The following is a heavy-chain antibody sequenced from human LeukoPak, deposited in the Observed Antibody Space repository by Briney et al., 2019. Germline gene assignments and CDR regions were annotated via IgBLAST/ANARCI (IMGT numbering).Heavy chain of an antibody. CDR2: ISWNSGSI. J-gene: IGHJ4*02. Sequence: GGSLRLSCAASGFTFDDYAMHWVRQAPGKGLEWVSGISWNSGSIGYADSVKGRFTISRDNAKNSLYLQMNSLRAEDTALYYCAKDFSSSGWLHTPPQYYFDYWGQGTLVTVSS. CDR3: AKDFSSSGWLHTPPQYYFDY. D-gene: IGHD6-19*01. CDR1: GFTFDDYA. V-gene: IGHV3-9*01.